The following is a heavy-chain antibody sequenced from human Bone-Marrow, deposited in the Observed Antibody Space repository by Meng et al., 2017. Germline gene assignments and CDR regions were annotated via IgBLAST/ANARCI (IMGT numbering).Heavy chain of an antibody. CDR1: GGSISSSSYY. CDR2: IYYSGST. D-gene: IGHD3-16*02. J-gene: IGHJ5*02. CDR3: ARVMITFGGVIVISWFDP. V-gene: IGHV4-39*07. Sequence: QLKLKESGPGLVKPSETLSLTCTVSGGSISSSSYYWGWIRQPPGKGLEWIGSIYYSGSTYYNPSLKSRVTISVDTSKNQFSLKLSSVTAADTAVYYCARVMITFGGVIVISWFDPWGQGTLVTVSS.